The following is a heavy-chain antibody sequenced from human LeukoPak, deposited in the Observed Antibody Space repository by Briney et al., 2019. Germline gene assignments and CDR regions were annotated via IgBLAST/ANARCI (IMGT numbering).Heavy chain of an antibody. Sequence: PGGSLRLSCAVSGVTFTNYDMSWVRQAPGKGLEWGSAISASGGSTYYADSVKGRFTISRDDSKNTLYLQMNSLRAEDPAVYYCAKDERQMAPRQLRSGDYWGQGTLVTVSS. CDR3: AKDERQMAPRQLRSGDY. D-gene: IGHD5-24*01. V-gene: IGHV3-23*01. CDR2: ISASGGST. CDR1: GVTFTNYD. J-gene: IGHJ4*02.